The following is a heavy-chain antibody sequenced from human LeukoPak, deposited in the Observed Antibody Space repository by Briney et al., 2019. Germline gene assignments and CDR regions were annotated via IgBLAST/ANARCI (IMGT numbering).Heavy chain of an antibody. V-gene: IGHV3-48*01. Sequence: GGSLRLSCAASGFAFDYYAMNWVRQAPGKGLEWISYISGGGDNIQYADSVKGRFTISRDNAENSLYLQMNSLRAEDTAVYYCARDPSYGTSLYYCMDVWGKGTTVTVSS. D-gene: IGHD2-8*01. CDR2: ISGGGDNI. CDR1: GFAFDYYA. J-gene: IGHJ6*03. CDR3: ARDPSYGTSLYYCMDV.